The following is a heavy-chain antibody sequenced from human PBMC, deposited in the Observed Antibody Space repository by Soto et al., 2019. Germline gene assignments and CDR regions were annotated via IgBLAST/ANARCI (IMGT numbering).Heavy chain of an antibody. Sequence: PGGSLRLSCAASGSTFDDYTMHWVRQVPGKGLEWVAGINWNSVNIAYADSVKGRFTISRDNAKNALYLQMNSLRHEDAALYYCAKVQGYGGNSNFWGQGTAVTVSS. V-gene: IGHV3-9*01. D-gene: IGHD4-17*01. CDR3: AKVQGYGGNSNF. CDR2: INWNSVNI. CDR1: GSTFDDYT. J-gene: IGHJ6*02.